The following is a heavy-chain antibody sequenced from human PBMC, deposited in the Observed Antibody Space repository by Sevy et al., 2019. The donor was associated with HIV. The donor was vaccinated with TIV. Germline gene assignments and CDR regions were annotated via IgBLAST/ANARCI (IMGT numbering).Heavy chain of an antibody. CDR1: DGSFSGYY. Sequence: SDTLSLTCAVYDGSFSGYYWSWIRQPPGKGLEWIGEINHSGSTNYNPSLKSRVTISVDTSKNQFSLKLSSVTAADTAVYYCARADGSGSPDYWGQGTLVTVSS. J-gene: IGHJ4*02. V-gene: IGHV4-34*01. CDR3: ARADGSGSPDY. CDR2: INHSGST. D-gene: IGHD3-10*01.